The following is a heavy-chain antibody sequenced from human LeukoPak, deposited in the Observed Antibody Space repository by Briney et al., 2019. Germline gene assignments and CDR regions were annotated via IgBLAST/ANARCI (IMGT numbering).Heavy chain of an antibody. CDR1: GGSISSSSYY. Sequence: SETLSLTXTVSGGSISSSSYYWGGIRQPPGKGLEWIGSIYYSGSSYYNPSLKSRVTISVDTSKNQFSLKLSSVTAADTAVYYCARHTYYDFWSGYRELRNNWFDPWGQGTLVTVSS. J-gene: IGHJ5*02. CDR2: IYYSGSS. V-gene: IGHV4-39*01. D-gene: IGHD3-3*01. CDR3: ARHTYYDFWSGYRELRNNWFDP.